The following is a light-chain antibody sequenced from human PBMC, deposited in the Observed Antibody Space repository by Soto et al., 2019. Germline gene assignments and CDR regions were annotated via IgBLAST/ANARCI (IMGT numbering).Light chain of an antibody. CDR2: RTS. CDR3: QQYYNWPPYS. V-gene: IGKV3-15*01. J-gene: IGKJ2*01. Sequence: EIVMTQSPATLSVSPGERATRSCRASQSVSSRVAWYQHKPGQAPRLLIYRTSTRATGIPARFSGSGSGTEFTLTISSLQSEDFAVYYCQQYYNWPPYSFGQGTKLEIK. CDR1: QSVSSR.